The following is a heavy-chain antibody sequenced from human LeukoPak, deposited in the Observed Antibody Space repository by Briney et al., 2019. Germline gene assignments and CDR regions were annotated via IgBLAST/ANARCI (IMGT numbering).Heavy chain of an antibody. J-gene: IGHJ6*02. D-gene: IGHD6-13*01. Sequence: GGSLRLSCAASGFTFSNYAMNWVRQAPGKGLEGVSYISSSSTTIYYADSVKGHFTISRDNARNTLYLQMNSLRAEDTAVYYCARPSIAAAGTGYYYGMDVWGQGTTVTVSS. CDR3: ARPSIAAAGTGYYYGMDV. CDR1: GFTFSNYA. CDR2: ISSSSTTI. V-gene: IGHV3-48*04.